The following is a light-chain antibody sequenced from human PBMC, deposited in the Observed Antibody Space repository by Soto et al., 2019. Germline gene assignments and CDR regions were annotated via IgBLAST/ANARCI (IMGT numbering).Light chain of an antibody. CDR1: QSVSSSY. CDR2: GAS. V-gene: IGKV3-20*01. J-gene: IGKJ4*01. Sequence: DIVLTHSPGTLSLSPGERATLSCRASQSVSSSYLAWYQQKPGQAPRPLIYGASSRATGIPDRFSGSGSGTDFTLTISRLEPEDFAVYYCQQYGSSLLTFGGGTKVDIK. CDR3: QQYGSSLLT.